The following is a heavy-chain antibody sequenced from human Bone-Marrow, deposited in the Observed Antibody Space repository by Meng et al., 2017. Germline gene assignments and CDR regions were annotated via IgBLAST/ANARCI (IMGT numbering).Heavy chain of an antibody. CDR3: ARDYTMFDIQH. Sequence: GESLKISCAASGFTFSDYYMSWIRQAPGKGLEWVSYISSSGSTIYYADSVKGRFTISRDNAKNSLYLQMNSLRAEDTAVYYCARDYTMFDIQHWGQGTLVTVSS. D-gene: IGHD3-10*02. J-gene: IGHJ1*01. V-gene: IGHV3-11*04. CDR1: GFTFSDYY. CDR2: ISSSGSTI.